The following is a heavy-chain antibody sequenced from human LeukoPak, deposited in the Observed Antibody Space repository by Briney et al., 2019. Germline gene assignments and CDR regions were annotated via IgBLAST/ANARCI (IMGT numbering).Heavy chain of an antibody. CDR2: MSGSGGST. V-gene: IGHV3-23*01. CDR3: ARRAGAYSHPYDY. D-gene: IGHD4/OR15-4a*01. Sequence: GGSLRLSCAASGFTFSSYAMNWVRQAPGKGLEWFSYMSGSGGSTYYADSVKGRFTISRDNSKNTLYLQMNSLRADDTAVYYCARRAGAYSHPYDYWGQGTLVTVSS. CDR1: GFTFSSYA. J-gene: IGHJ4*02.